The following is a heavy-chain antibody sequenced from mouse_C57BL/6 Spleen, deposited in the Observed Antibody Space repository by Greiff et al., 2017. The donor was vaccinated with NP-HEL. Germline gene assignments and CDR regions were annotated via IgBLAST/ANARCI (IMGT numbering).Heavy chain of an antibody. J-gene: IGHJ4*01. CDR2: IYPGDGDT. CDR3: ARFELLYYYAMDY. CDR1: GYAFSSSW. V-gene: IGHV1-82*01. Sequence: QVQLQQSGPELVKPGASVKISCKASGYAFSSSWMNWVKQRPGKGLEWIGRIYPGDGDTNYNGKFKGKATLTADKSSSTANMQLSSLTSEDSAVYFCARFELLYYYAMDYWGQGTSVTVSS. D-gene: IGHD4-1*01.